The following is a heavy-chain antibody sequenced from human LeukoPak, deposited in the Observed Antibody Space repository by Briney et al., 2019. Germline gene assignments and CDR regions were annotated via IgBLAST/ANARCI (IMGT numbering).Heavy chain of an antibody. CDR1: TGSFSSHY. J-gene: IGHJ5*02. D-gene: IGHD1-7*01. Sequence: PETLSLTCAVYTGSFSSHYWSWVRQPPGKGLEWIGEIYHLGTTAYNPSLESRVTMSIDTAKNQFSLKLTSVTAADTAVYYCARGVFPGNSQKNWFDPWGHGILVSVSS. V-gene: IGHV4-34*01. CDR3: ARGVFPGNSQKNWFDP. CDR2: IYHLGTT.